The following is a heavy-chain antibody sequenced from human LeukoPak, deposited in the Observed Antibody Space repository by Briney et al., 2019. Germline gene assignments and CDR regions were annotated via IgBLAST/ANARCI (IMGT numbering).Heavy chain of an antibody. V-gene: IGHV1-69*04. D-gene: IGHD1-26*01. CDR3: ARVGRSRGSLPNSYYYMDV. CDR1: GGTFSSYA. Sequence: EASVKVSCKASGGTFSSYAISWVRQAPGQGLEWMGRIIPILGIANYAQKFQGRVTITADQSTTTAYMELSSLSSEDTAVYYCARVGRSRGSLPNSYYYMDVWGKGTTVTVSS. CDR2: IIPILGIA. J-gene: IGHJ6*03.